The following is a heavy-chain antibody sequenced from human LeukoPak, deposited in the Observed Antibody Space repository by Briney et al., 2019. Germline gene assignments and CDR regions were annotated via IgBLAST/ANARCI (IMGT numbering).Heavy chain of an antibody. CDR1: GFTFSSYW. CDR2: INSDGSST. CDR3: ARPDCSSSGCYTPGY. D-gene: IGHD2-2*02. V-gene: IGHV3-74*01. Sequence: GGSLRLSCAASGFTFSSYWMHWVRQAPGKGLVWVSRINSDGSSTSYADSVKGRFTISRDNGKNSLYLQMNSLRAEDTAIYYCARPDCSSSGCYTPGYWGPGTLVTVSS. J-gene: IGHJ4*02.